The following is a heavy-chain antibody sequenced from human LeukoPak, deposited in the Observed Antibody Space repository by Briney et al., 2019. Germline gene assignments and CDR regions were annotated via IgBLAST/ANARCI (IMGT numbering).Heavy chain of an antibody. J-gene: IGHJ3*02. Sequence: GGSLRLSCAASGFTFSSYGMSWVRQAPGKGLEWVSAISGSGGRTYYADSVKGRFTISRDNSKNTLYLQMNSLRAEDTAVYYCAGRLNDAFDIWGQGTMVTVSS. CDR2: ISGSGGRT. V-gene: IGHV3-23*01. CDR1: GFTFSSYG. CDR3: AGRLNDAFDI.